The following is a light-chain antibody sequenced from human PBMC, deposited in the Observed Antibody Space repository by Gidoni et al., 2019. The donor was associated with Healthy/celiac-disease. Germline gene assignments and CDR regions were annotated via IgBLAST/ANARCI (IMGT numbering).Light chain of an antibody. CDR2: GAS. V-gene: IGKV3-11*01. CDR3: QQRSNWLT. Sequence: EIVLTQSTATLSLSPGERATLSCRASQSVSSFLAWYQHKPGQAPRLLIYGASNRATGIPARFSGSGSGTDFTLTISSLEPEDFAVYYCQQRSNWLTFGGGTKVEIK. J-gene: IGKJ4*01. CDR1: QSVSSF.